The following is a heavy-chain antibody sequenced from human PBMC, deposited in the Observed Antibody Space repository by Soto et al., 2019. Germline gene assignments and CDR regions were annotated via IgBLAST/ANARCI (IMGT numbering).Heavy chain of an antibody. CDR1: GFRFSDYY. J-gene: IGHJ4*02. V-gene: IGHV3-11*01. CDR3: ARDLFDF. CDR2: ISSSGNTI. Sequence: GGSLRLPCAASGFRFSDYYMNWIRQAPGKGLEWVSYISSSGNTIYYADSVKGRFAISRDNAKKSLYLQMDSLRAEDTGIYYCARDLFDFWGQGTRVTVSS.